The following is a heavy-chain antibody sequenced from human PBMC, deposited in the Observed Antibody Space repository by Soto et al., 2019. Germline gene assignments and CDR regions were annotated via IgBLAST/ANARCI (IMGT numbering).Heavy chain of an antibody. CDR3: ARERKFDFWRKGLDV. CDR2: MDPNSGST. CDR1: GYTFTSYD. Sequence: QAQLVQSGAEVKKPGASVKVSCKASGYTFTSYDINWVRQAPGQGLEWLGWMDPNSGSTGYAQNFQGRVTMTRNISINTAHMELSSLRSEDTGVYYCARERKFDFWRKGLDVWGQGTTVTVSS. V-gene: IGHV1-8*01. J-gene: IGHJ6*02. D-gene: IGHD3-3*01.